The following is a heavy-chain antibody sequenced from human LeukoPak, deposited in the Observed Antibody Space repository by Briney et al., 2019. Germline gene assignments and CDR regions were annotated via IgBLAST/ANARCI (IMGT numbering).Heavy chain of an antibody. V-gene: IGHV3-30*03. J-gene: IGHJ3*02. CDR1: GFTFSSYG. CDR3: ARVNYDYGAYVGAFDI. D-gene: IGHD4-17*01. Sequence: GGSLRLSCAASGFTFSSYGMHWVRQAPGKGLEWVAVISYDGSNKYYVDSVKGRFTISRDNSKNTLSLQMNSLRAEDTAVYYCARVNYDYGAYVGAFDIWGQGTMVTVSS. CDR2: ISYDGSNK.